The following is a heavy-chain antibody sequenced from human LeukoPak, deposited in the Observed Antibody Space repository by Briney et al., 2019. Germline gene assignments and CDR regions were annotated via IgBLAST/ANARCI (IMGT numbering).Heavy chain of an antibody. J-gene: IGHJ4*02. CDR1: GFTFSSYA. CDR3: AKVTRWELLQPFDY. D-gene: IGHD1-26*01. V-gene: IGHV3-30-3*01. Sequence: PGRSLRLPCAASGFTFSSYAMHWVRQAPGKGLEWVAVISYDGSNKYYADSVKGRFTISRDNSKNTLYLQMNSLRAEDTAVYYCAKVTRWELLQPFDYWGQGTLVTVSS. CDR2: ISYDGSNK.